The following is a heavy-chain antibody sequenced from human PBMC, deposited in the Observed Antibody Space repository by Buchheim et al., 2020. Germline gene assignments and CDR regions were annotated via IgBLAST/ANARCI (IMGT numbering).Heavy chain of an antibody. CDR2: INPNSGGP. D-gene: IGHD6-19*01. J-gene: IGHJ4*02. V-gene: IGHV1-2*02. Sequence: QVQLVQSGAEVKKPGASVKVSCKASGYTFTGYYMHWVRQAPGQGLEWMGWINPNSGGPNYAQKFQGRVTMTRDTPIRTAYMELSRLRSDDTAVYYCARSTRRFQVAGIFSLGYFDYWGQGTL. CDR3: ARSTRRFQVAGIFSLGYFDY. CDR1: GYTFTGYY.